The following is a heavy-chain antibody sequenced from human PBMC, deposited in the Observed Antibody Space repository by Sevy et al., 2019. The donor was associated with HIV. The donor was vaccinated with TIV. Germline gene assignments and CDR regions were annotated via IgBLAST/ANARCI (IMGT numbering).Heavy chain of an antibody. Sequence: GGSLRLSCTASGFTFGDYCMSWVRQAPGKGLEWVAFLKSDVYGGTVDHAASVRGRFVISRDDSKTIAYMQMTDLKTEDTGVCYCTRWKAAQSIFDYWGQGALVTVSS. CDR2: LKSDVYGGTV. J-gene: IGHJ4*02. V-gene: IGHV3-49*04. D-gene: IGHD1-1*01. CDR3: TRWKAAQSIFDY. CDR1: GFTFGDYC.